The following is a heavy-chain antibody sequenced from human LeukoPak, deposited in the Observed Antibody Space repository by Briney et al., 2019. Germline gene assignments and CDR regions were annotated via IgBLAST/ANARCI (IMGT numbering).Heavy chain of an antibody. CDR1: GFTFSNYG. J-gene: IGHJ3*02. CDR2: IWNDGSKK. Sequence: GRSLRLSCAASGFTFSNYGMNWVRQAPGKGLEWVAIIWNDGSKKYYGDSVKGRFTISRDNSKNTAYLQMDSLRGDDTAIYYCAREGSWTIYFGSETHSGCAFDIWGQGTVVTVSS. V-gene: IGHV3-33*01. D-gene: IGHD3-10*01. CDR3: AREGSWTIYFGSETHSGCAFDI.